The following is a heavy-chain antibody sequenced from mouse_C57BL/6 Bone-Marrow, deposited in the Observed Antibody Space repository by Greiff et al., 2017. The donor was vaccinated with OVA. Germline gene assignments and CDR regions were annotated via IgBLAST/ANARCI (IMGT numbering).Heavy chain of an antibody. CDR1: GFTFSDFY. J-gene: IGHJ1*03. CDR2: SRNKANDYTT. Sequence: EVMLVESGGGLVQSGRSLRLSCATSGFTFSDFYMEWVRQAPGKGLEWIAASRNKANDYTTEYSAYVKGRFIVSRDTSQSILYLQMNALRAEDTASYYCARDDYYWYFDVWGTGTTVTVSS. V-gene: IGHV7-1*01. CDR3: ARDDYYWYFDV.